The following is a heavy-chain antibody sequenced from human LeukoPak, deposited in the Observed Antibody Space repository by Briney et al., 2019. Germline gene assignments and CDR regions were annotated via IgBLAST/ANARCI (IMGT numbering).Heavy chain of an antibody. J-gene: IGHJ4*02. Sequence: SXTCTVSGGSISSSSYYWGWIRQPPGKGLEWIGSIYYSGSTYYNPSLKSRVTISVDTSKNQFSLKLSSVTAADTAVYYCARHCSSTSCYTPLDIVATSYWGQGTLVPVSS. CDR2: IYYSGST. D-gene: IGHD2-2*02. CDR1: GGSISSSSYY. CDR3: ARHCSSTSCYTPLDIVATSY. V-gene: IGHV4-39*01.